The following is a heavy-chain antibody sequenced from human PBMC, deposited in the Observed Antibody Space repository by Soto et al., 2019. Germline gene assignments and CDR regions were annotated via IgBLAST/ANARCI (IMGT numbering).Heavy chain of an antibody. CDR2: ISYTGTT. V-gene: IGHV4-39*01. D-gene: IGHD4-17*01. Sequence: SETLSLTCTVSGDSISSRSYYLGWIRQPPGKGLEWIGFISYTGTTYYNPSLNSRVAISVDTSKNQFSLKLSSVTAADTAVYYCSGDPNAVMDFWGQGTTVTVSS. J-gene: IGHJ6*02. CDR1: GDSISSRSYY. CDR3: SGDPNAVMDF.